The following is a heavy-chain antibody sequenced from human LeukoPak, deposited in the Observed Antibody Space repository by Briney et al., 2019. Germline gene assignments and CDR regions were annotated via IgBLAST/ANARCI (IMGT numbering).Heavy chain of an antibody. CDR1: GFTFSSYS. CDR2: ISSSNSYI. CDR3: ARTGGSSGYYDAFDI. Sequence: PGGSLRLSCAASGFTFSSYSMNWVRQAPGKGLEWVSSISSSNSYIYYADSVKGRFTISRDNAKNSVYLQMNSLRAEDTAVYYCARTGGSSGYYDAFDIWGQGTMVTVSS. D-gene: IGHD3-22*01. V-gene: IGHV3-21*01. J-gene: IGHJ3*02.